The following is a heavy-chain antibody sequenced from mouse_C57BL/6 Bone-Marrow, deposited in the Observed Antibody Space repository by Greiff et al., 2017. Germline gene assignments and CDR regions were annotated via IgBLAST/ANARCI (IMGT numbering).Heavy chain of an antibody. V-gene: IGHV14-4*01. CDR1: GFNIKDDY. Sequence: EVKVVESGAELVRPGASVKLSCTASGFNIKDDYMHWVKQRPEQGLDWIGWIDPENGDTEYASKFQGKATITADTSSNTAYLQLSSLTSEDTAVYYCTTGITTVVDYWGQGTTLTVSS. CDR3: TTGITTVVDY. CDR2: IDPENGDT. J-gene: IGHJ2*01. D-gene: IGHD1-1*01.